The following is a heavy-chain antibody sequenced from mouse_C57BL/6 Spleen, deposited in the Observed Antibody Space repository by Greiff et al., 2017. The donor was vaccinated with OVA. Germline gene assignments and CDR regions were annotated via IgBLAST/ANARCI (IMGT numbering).Heavy chain of an antibody. J-gene: IGHJ2*01. D-gene: IGHD4-1*01. Sequence: VHVKQSGPELVKPGASVKISCKASGYSFTDYNMNWVKQSNGKSLEWIGVINPNYGTTSYNQKFKGKATLTVDQSSSTAYMQLNSLTSEDSAVYYCARGANWDGYYFDYWGQGTTLTVSS. V-gene: IGHV1-39*01. CDR2: INPNYGTT. CDR1: GYSFTDYN. CDR3: ARGANWDGYYFDY.